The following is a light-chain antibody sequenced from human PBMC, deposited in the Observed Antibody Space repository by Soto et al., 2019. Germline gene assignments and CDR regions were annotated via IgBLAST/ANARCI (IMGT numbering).Light chain of an antibody. CDR3: CSYAGSTTHYV. CDR1: SSDVGYYNL. V-gene: IGLV2-23*02. CDR2: EVN. Sequence: QSVLTQPAAVSGSTGQSITISCTGTSSDVGYYNLVSWYQQHPGKAPKLIIYEVNKRPSGFSNRFSGSQSGNTASLTISGLQAEDEADYYCCSYAGSTTHYVFGTGTKVTVL. J-gene: IGLJ1*01.